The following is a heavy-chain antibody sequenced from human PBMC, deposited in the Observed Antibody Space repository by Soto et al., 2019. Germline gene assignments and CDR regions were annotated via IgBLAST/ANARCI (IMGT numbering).Heavy chain of an antibody. J-gene: IGHJ4*02. Sequence: GGSLRLSCAASGFTFSSYGMHWVRQAPGKGLEWVAVISYDGSNKYYVDSVKGRFTISRDNSKNTLYLQMNSLRAEDTAVYYCAKVSSLRPYYYDSSGYYSSDLFDYWGQGTLVTVSS. D-gene: IGHD3-22*01. V-gene: IGHV3-30*18. CDR1: GFTFSSYG. CDR3: AKVSSLRPYYYDSSGYYSSDLFDY. CDR2: ISYDGSNK.